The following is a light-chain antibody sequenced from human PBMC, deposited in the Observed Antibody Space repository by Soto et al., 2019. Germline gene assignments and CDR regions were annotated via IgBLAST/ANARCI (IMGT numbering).Light chain of an antibody. CDR3: QQYNNWPPL. J-gene: IGKJ4*01. V-gene: IGKV3-15*01. CDR2: DAS. Sequence: EIVMTQSPATLSVSPGERATLSCRASQRVSSNLAWYQQKPGQAPRLLIYDASTRATAIPARFSGSGSGTEFTLTISSLQSEDFAVYYCQQYNNWPPLFGGGTKVEIK. CDR1: QRVSSN.